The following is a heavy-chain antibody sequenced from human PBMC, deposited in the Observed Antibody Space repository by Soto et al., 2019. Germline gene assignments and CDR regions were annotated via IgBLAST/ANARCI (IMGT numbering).Heavy chain of an antibody. Sequence: PGGSLRLSCAASGFTVSSNYMSWVRQAPGKGLEWVSVIYSGGSTYYADSVKGRFTISRDNSKNTLYLQMNSLRAEDTAVYYCAVAYCGGDCYHDAFDIWGQGTMVTVS. CDR2: IYSGGST. V-gene: IGHV3-53*01. CDR3: AVAYCGGDCYHDAFDI. CDR1: GFTVSSNY. D-gene: IGHD2-21*02. J-gene: IGHJ3*02.